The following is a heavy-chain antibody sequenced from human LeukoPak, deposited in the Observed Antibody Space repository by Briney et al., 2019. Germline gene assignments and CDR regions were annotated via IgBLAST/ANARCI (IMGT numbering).Heavy chain of an antibody. D-gene: IGHD2-15*01. J-gene: IGHJ5*02. CDR1: GGSFSGYY. CDR2: INHSGST. V-gene: IGHV4-34*01. CDR3: ARALGYCSGGSCYSMRGGWFDP. Sequence: SETLSLTCAVYGGSFSGYYWSWIRQPPGKGLEWIGEINHSGSTNYNPSLKSRVTISVDTSKNQFSLKLSSVTAADTAVYYCARALGYCSGGSCYSMRGGWFDPWGQGTLVTVSS.